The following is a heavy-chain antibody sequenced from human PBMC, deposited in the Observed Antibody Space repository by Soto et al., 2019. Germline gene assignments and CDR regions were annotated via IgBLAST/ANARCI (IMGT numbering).Heavy chain of an antibody. CDR1: GFAVNSDY. Sequence: EVQLVASGGVLIQPGGSLRLSCAASGFAVNSDYMSWVRQAPGKGLEWVSVLYGGGTTHYSDSVKGRFTISRDNSKNTVFLQMNSLRAEDTAVYYWVRTSSYWGQGTRVIVSS. D-gene: IGHD2-2*01. CDR3: VRTSSY. J-gene: IGHJ4*02. V-gene: IGHV3-53*01. CDR2: LYGGGTT.